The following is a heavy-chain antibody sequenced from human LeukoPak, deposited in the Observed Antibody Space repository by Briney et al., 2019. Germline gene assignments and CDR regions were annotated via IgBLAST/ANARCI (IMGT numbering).Heavy chain of an antibody. J-gene: IGHJ4*02. CDR2: IIPIFGTA. V-gene: IGHV1-69*13. Sequence: ASVKVSCKASGGTFSSYAISWVRQAPGQGLEWMGGIIPIFGTANYAQKFQGRVTITADESTSTAYMELSSLRSEDTAVYYCARGGVGYCSGGSCFVFDYWGQGTLVTVSS. CDR3: ARGGVGYCSGGSCFVFDY. D-gene: IGHD2-15*01. CDR1: GGTFSSYA.